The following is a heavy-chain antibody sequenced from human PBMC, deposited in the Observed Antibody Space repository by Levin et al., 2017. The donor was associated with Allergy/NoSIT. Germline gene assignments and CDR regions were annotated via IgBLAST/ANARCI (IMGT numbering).Heavy chain of an antibody. CDR1: GGSLSDYF. CDR3: ARAWGRGDHFDH. J-gene: IGHJ4*02. CDR2: IKYDGFT. D-gene: IGHD2-21*02. V-gene: IGHV4-34*01. Sequence: SETLSLTCAVYGGSLSDYFWIWIRQSPVKGLEWIGEIKYDGFTNYNPSLGSRVAISLDMSKNQFVLKLSSVTAADTAVYYCARAWGRGDHFDHWGRGSPVTVSS.